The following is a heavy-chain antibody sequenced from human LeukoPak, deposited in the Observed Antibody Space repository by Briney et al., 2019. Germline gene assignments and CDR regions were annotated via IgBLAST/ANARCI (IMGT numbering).Heavy chain of an antibody. CDR1: GFTFSSHI. V-gene: IGHV3-21*01. CDR3: AEDQGHYGSGSFYTH. D-gene: IGHD3-10*01. Sequence: PGGSLRLSCAASGFTFSSHIMTWVRQAPGKGLEWVSSISGNSNFIYHADSVKGRVTISRDNAKNSLYLQMNSLRAEDTAVYYCAEDQGHYGSGSFYTHWGQGTLVTVSS. CDR2: ISGNSNFI. J-gene: IGHJ4*02.